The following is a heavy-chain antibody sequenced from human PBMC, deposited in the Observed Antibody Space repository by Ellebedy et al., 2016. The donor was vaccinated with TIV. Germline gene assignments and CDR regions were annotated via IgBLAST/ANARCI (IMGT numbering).Heavy chain of an antibody. V-gene: IGHV3-7*01. Sequence: GESLKISCAASGISFNSYWMVWVRQAPGKGLEWVANMRQDGSQINYGDSVKGRFTISRDNRRESLYLQMDSLKVEDTDVYYCARDFGHSGYDLLDYWGQGTLVTVSS. J-gene: IGHJ4*02. CDR1: GISFNSYW. CDR3: ARDFGHSGYDLLDY. CDR2: MRQDGSQI. D-gene: IGHD5-12*01.